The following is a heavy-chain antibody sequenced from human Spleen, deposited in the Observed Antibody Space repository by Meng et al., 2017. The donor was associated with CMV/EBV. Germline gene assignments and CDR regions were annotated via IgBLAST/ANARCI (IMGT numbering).Heavy chain of an antibody. V-gene: IGHV4-30-4*01. D-gene: IGHD6-19*01. Sequence: QAELVVQGPGLVKPYQNVSRSLTVSGDSISRGHYSWRWIRQPPGKGLEWIGYIYYSGSTYSNPSLKSRVTISVDTSKNQFSLKLSSVTAADTAVYYCARVAGDGFSGGASFDYWGQGTLVTVSS. CDR3: ARVAGDGFSGGASFDY. CDR2: IYYSGST. CDR1: GDSISRGHYS. J-gene: IGHJ4*02.